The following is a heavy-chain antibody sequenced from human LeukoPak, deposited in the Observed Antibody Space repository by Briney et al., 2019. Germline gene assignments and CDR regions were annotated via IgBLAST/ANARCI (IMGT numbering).Heavy chain of an antibody. J-gene: IGHJ1*01. V-gene: IGHV1-18*01. CDR3: ARAYCTTSSCYTVTGYFQH. CDR1: GFTFTDYG. Sequence: ASVKVSCKASGFTFTDYGINRVRQAPGQGLEWMGWISVYNGNTKYAQKVQGRVTMTTDTSTSTAYMELRSLRSDDTAVYYCARAYCTTSSCYTVTGYFQHWGQGTLVTVSS. CDR2: ISVYNGNT. D-gene: IGHD2-2*02.